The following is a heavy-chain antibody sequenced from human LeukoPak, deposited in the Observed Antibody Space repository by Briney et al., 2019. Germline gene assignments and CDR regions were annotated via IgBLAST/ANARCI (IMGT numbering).Heavy chain of an antibody. J-gene: IGHJ4*02. CDR3: AREGGEDCSSTSCYGVS. V-gene: IGHV3-21*01. Sequence: GGSLRLSCAASGFTFSSYSMNWVRQAPGKGLEWVSSISSSSSYIYYADSVKGRFTISRDNAKNSLYLQMNSLRAEDTAVYYCAREGGEDCSSTSCYGVSWGQGTLVTVSS. CDR1: GFTFSSYS. D-gene: IGHD2-2*01. CDR2: ISSSSSYI.